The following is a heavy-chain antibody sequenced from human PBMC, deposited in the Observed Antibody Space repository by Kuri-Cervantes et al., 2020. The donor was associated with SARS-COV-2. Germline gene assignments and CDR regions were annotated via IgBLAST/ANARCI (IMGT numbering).Heavy chain of an antibody. Sequence: GSLRLSCAGYGGSFSGYYWSWIRQPPGKGLEWIGEINHSGNTNYNPSLKSRVTISVDTSKKQFSLKMYSVTAADTAVYYCAGGSMRGAASQYFQHWGQGTLVTVSS. CDR2: INHSGNT. CDR3: AGGSMRGAASQYFQH. D-gene: IGHD3-10*01. V-gene: IGHV4-34*01. J-gene: IGHJ1*01. CDR1: GGSFSGYY.